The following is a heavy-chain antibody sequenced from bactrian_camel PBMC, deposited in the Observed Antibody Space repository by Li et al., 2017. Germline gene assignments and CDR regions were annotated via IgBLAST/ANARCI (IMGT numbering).Heavy chain of an antibody. Sequence: HVQLVESGGGSVQAGGSLRLSCATSGFTFSLWSIAWFRQAPGKEREGVATIDAENTAAYGKSVKGRFTISKDNAKNTLYLQMNSLKPEDTAKYYCAATRHNSGPTPLAEAAYYYWGQGTQVTVS. V-gene: IGHV3S55*01. CDR1: GFTFSLWS. CDR3: AATRHNSGPTPLAEAAYYY. CDR2: IDAENTA. J-gene: IGHJ4*01. D-gene: IGHD4*01.